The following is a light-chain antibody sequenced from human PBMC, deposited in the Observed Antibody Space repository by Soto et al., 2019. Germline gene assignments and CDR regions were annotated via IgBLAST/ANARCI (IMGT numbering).Light chain of an antibody. CDR1: SSNIGGEA. CDR3: AAWDDSLNGYV. J-gene: IGLJ1*01. Sequence: QSVLTQLPSTSGTPGQRVTISCSGSSSNIGGEAVNWYQQLPGTAPKLLIYSYNQRPSGVPDRFSGSKSGTSASLAISGLQSEDEADYICAAWDDSLNGYVFGTGTKVTVL. CDR2: SYN. V-gene: IGLV1-44*01.